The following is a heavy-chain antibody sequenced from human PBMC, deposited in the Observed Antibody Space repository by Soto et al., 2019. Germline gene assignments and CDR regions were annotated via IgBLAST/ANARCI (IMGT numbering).Heavy chain of an antibody. D-gene: IGHD3-16*01. J-gene: IGHJ4*02. CDR3: ARDQGGQSGNFIFDT. CDR2: MWYHGRDL. Sequence: QVQLVESGGGVVQPGRSLRLSCAASGFSLSDYVMHWVRQAPGKGLDWVAVMWYHGRDLFYADSVKGRFTISRDNSKNTLYLQMNSLRAEDTAVYYCARDQGGQSGNFIFDTWGQGTLVTVSS. CDR1: GFSLSDYV. V-gene: IGHV3-33*01.